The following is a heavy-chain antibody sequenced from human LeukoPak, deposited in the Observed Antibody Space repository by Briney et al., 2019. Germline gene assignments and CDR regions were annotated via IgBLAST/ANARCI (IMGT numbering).Heavy chain of an antibody. CDR3: TRVYSGYAFDY. D-gene: IGHD5-12*01. J-gene: IGHJ4*02. Sequence: GGSLRLSCAVSGFTFSDHYMDWVRQAPGKGLEWVGRSRNKDHSYTTEYAASVMGRFTISRDDSKNSLYLQMNSLKTEDTAVYYCTRVYSGYAFDYWGQGTLGTVSS. CDR1: GFTFSDHY. V-gene: IGHV3-72*01. CDR2: SRNKDHSYTT.